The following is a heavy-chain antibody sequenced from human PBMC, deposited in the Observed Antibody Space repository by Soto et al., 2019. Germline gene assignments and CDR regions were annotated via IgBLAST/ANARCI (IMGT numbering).Heavy chain of an antibody. CDR3: AKGAYFHDSSGYVYYFDY. V-gene: IGHV3-9*01. CDR2: ISWHSNNI. J-gene: IGHJ4*02. CDR1: GFRFNTYA. Sequence: TGGSLRLSCAASGFRFNTYAMHWVRQASGKGLEWVSGISWHSNNIGYADSVKGRFTISRDNAKSSLYLQMNSLRAEDTAFYYCAKGAYFHDSSGYVYYFDYWGQGTLVTVSS. D-gene: IGHD3-22*01.